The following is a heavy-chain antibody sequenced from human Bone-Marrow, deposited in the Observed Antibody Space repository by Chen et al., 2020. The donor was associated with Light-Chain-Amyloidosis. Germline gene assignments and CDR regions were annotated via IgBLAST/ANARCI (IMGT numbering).Heavy chain of an antibody. CDR2: IYTSGST. J-gene: IGHJ4*02. CDR3: ARQLGYCSSTSCYTHFDY. CDR1: GGSISSYY. V-gene: IGHV4-4*07. Sequence: QVQLQESGPGLVKPSETLFLTCTVSGGSISSYYWSWIRQPAGKGLEWVGRIYTSGSTNYNPSLKSRVTMSVDTSKNQFSLKLSSVTAADTAVYYCARQLGYCSSTSCYTHFDYWGQGTLVTVSS. D-gene: IGHD2-2*02.